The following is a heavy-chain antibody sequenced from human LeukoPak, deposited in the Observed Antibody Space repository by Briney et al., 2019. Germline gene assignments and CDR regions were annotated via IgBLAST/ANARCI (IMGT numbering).Heavy chain of an antibody. CDR2: ISDNGGNT. CDR3: VKAAGSWYGYFDY. D-gene: IGHD6-13*01. Sequence: GSLRLSCSASGXTFSNYAIHWVRQAPGKGLEYVSTISDNGGNTNYADSVKGRFTISRDNSKNTLYLQMSSLRPEDTAVYYCVKAAGSWYGYFDYWGQGTLVTVSS. V-gene: IGHV3-64D*06. CDR1: GXTFSNYA. J-gene: IGHJ4*02.